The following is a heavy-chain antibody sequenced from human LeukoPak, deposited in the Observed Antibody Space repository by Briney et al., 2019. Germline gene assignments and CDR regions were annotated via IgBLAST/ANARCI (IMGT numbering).Heavy chain of an antibody. CDR1: GYTFTSYA. CDR2: INTNTGNP. V-gene: IGHV7-4-1*02. J-gene: IGHJ6*03. CDR3: ARDGPIVVVPAADNYYYYYYMDV. D-gene: IGHD2-2*01. Sequence: ASVKVSCKASGYTFTSYAMNWVRQAPGQGLEWMGWINTNTGNPTYAQGFTGRFVFSLDASVSTAYLQISSLKAEDTAVYYCARDGPIVVVPAADNYYYYYYMDVWGKGTTVTVSS.